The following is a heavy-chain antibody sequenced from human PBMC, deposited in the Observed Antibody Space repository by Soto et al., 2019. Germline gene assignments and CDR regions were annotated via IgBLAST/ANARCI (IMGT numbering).Heavy chain of an antibody. Sequence: SETLSLTCTVSGGSISSGGYYWSWIRQHPGKGLEWIGYIYYSGSTYYNPSLKSRVTISVDTSKNQFSLKLSSVTAADTAVYYCARGPRSGYYNYFDYWGQGTLVTVSS. CDR2: IYYSGST. CDR3: ARGPRSGYYNYFDY. V-gene: IGHV4-31*03. J-gene: IGHJ4*02. D-gene: IGHD3-3*01. CDR1: GGSISSGGYY.